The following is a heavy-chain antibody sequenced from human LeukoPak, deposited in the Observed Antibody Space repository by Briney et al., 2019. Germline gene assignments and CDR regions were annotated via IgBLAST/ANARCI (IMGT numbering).Heavy chain of an antibody. J-gene: IGHJ6*03. Sequence: ASVKVSCKASGYTFTSYGISWVRQAPGQGLEWMGWISAYNGNTNYAQKLQGRVTVTTDTSTSTAYMELRSLRSDDTAVYYCARVVGSGWYTDYYYYYYMDVWGKGTTVTVSS. V-gene: IGHV1-18*01. CDR1: GYTFTSYG. D-gene: IGHD6-19*01. CDR3: ARVVGSGWYTDYYYYYYMDV. CDR2: ISAYNGNT.